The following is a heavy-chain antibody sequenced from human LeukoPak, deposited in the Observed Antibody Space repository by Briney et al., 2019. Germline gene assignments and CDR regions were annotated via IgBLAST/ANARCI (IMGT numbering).Heavy chain of an antibody. V-gene: IGHV4-61*02. Sequence: PSETLSLTCTVSGGSISSGSYYWSWIRQPAGKGLEWIGRIYTSGSTSYNPSLKSRVSISVDTSKNQFSLKLSSVTAADTAVYYCARDFPYSSSWYDAFDIWGQGTMVTVSS. CDR3: ARDFPYSSSWYDAFDI. CDR1: GGSISSGSYY. CDR2: IYTSGST. J-gene: IGHJ3*02. D-gene: IGHD6-13*01.